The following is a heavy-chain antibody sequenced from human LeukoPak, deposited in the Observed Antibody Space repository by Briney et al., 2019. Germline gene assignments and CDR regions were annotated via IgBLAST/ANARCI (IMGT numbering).Heavy chain of an antibody. J-gene: IGHJ5*02. D-gene: IGHD2-2*01. CDR3: ARGIVVGRNWFDP. Sequence: QTGGSLRLSCAASGFTFSRYWMHWVRQAPGKGLVWVSRINSDGSSTSYADSVKGRFTISRDNAKNTLYLQMNSLRAEDTAVYYCARGIVVGRNWFDPWGQGTLVTVSS. CDR1: GFTFSRYW. CDR2: INSDGSST. V-gene: IGHV3-74*01.